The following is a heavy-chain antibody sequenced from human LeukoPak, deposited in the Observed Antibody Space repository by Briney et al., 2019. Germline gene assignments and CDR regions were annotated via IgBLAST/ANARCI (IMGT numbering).Heavy chain of an antibody. Sequence: SETLSLTCAVSGGSISSSNWWSWVRQPPGKGLEWIGEIYHSGSTNYNPSLKSRVTISVDKSKNQFSLKLSSVTAADTAVYYCARAHIPATAILYYYYGMDVWGQGTTVTVSS. CDR1: GGSISSSNW. D-gene: IGHD2-2*02. V-gene: IGHV4-4*02. J-gene: IGHJ6*02. CDR3: ARAHIPATAILYYYYGMDV. CDR2: IYHSGST.